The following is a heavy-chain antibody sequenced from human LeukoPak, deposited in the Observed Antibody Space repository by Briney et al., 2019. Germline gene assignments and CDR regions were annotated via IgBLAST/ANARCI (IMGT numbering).Heavy chain of an antibody. J-gene: IGHJ4*02. CDR3: AKDGGSGSYYPFYFDY. V-gene: IGHV3-30*02. D-gene: IGHD3-10*01. CDR1: GFTFSNYG. Sequence: GGSLRLSCAASGFTFSNYGMQWVRQAPGKGLEWVAFIRYDGDNEYYADSVKGRFTISRDNSKNTLYMQMNSLRIEDTAVYSCAKDGGSGSYYPFYFDYWGQGILVTVSS. CDR2: IRYDGDNE.